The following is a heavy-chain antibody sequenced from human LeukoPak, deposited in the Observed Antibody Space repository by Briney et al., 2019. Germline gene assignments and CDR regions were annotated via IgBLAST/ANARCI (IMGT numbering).Heavy chain of an antibody. CDR1: GGSISSGRYY. CDR3: ATDGMVRGPDAWFDS. Sequence: SETLSLTCNVSGGSISSGRYYWSWIRQPAGKGLEWIGRIYTRGSTNYNPSLKSRVTMSVDTSKNQFSLKLSSVAAADTAVYYCATDGMVRGPDAWFDSWGQGTLVTVSS. J-gene: IGHJ5*01. V-gene: IGHV4-61*02. D-gene: IGHD3-10*01. CDR2: IYTRGST.